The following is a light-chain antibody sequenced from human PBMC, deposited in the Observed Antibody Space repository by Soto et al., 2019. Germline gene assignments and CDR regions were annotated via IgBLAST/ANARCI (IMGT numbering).Light chain of an antibody. CDR3: ETWDSSLGV. CDR2: LEGGGKY. J-gene: IGLJ3*02. Sequence: QLVLTQSSSASASLGSSVKLICTLSSGHSHYIIAWHQQQPGKAPRYLMKLEGGGKYSKGSGVPDRFSGSSSGADRYLTISNLQFEDEADYYCETWDSSLGVFGGGTKLTVL. V-gene: IGLV4-60*02. CDR1: SGHSHYI.